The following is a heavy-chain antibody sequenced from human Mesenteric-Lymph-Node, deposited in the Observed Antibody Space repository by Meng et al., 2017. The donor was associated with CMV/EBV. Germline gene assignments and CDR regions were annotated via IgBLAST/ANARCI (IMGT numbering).Heavy chain of an antibody. Sequence: GESLKISCAASGFAFSSYWMSWVRQAPGKRLELVANIKQDGSAKYYVNSVKGRFTISRDNAKNSLYLQMNRMRAEDTAVYYCARERAAARDPTRYWGQGTLVTVSS. D-gene: IGHD6-13*01. V-gene: IGHV3-7*01. CDR2: IKQDGSAK. J-gene: IGHJ4*02. CDR1: GFAFSSYW. CDR3: ARERAAARDPTRY.